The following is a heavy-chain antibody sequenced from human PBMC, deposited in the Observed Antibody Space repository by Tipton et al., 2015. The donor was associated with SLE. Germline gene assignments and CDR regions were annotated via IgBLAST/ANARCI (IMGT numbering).Heavy chain of an antibody. J-gene: IGHJ6*02. CDR1: GFTFSDYY. V-gene: IGHV3-11*01. Sequence: SLRLSCAASGFTFSDYYMSWIRQAPGKGLEWVSYISSGGSTYYADSVKGRFTISRDNSKNTLYLQMNSLRAEETAVYYCAKDKLPGIAVAGYLYYYGMDVWVQGTTVTVSS. CDR2: ISSGGST. D-gene: IGHD6-19*01. CDR3: AKDKLPGIAVAGYLYYYGMDV.